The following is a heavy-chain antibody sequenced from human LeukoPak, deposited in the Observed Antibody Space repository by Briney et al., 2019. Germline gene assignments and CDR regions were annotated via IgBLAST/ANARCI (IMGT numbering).Heavy chain of an antibody. Sequence: ASVKVSCKASGYTFTSYDINWVRQATGQGLEWMGWMNPNSGNTGYAQKFQGRVTMTRNTSISTAYMELSSLRSEDTAVYYCARGQWSRTPGDCSGGSCFVYWFDPWGQGTLVTVSS. D-gene: IGHD2-15*01. CDR2: MNPNSGNT. CDR1: GYTFTSYD. V-gene: IGHV1-8*01. J-gene: IGHJ5*02. CDR3: ARGQWSRTPGDCSGGSCFVYWFDP.